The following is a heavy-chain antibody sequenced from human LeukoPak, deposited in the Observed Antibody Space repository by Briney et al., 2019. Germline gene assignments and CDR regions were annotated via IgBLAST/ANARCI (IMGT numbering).Heavy chain of an antibody. CDR1: GGSISSHF. CDR2: IYYSGST. D-gene: IGHD4-17*01. V-gene: IGHV4-59*08. J-gene: IGHJ4*02. Sequence: SETLSLTCTVSGGSISSHFWSWIRQPPGKGLEWIGYIYYSGSTNYNPSLKSRVTISVDTSKNQFSLKLSSVTAADTAVYYCARRNYGDYGFDYWGQGTLVTVSS. CDR3: ARRNYGDYGFDY.